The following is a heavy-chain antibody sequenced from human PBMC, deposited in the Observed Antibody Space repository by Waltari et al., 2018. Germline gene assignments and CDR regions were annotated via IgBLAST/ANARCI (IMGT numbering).Heavy chain of an antibody. CDR1: GSPLTELS. V-gene: IGHV1-24*01. Sequence: QVQLVQSGAEVKKPGASVKVSCQVSGSPLTELSMHWVRQAPGKGLEWKGGFDPEDGETIYEQKCQGRVTMTEDTSTDTAYMELSSLRSEDTAVYYCATDLPSSSSGYLWFDPWGQGTLVTVSS. J-gene: IGHJ5*02. CDR3: ATDLPSSSSGYLWFDP. D-gene: IGHD6-13*01. CDR2: FDPEDGET.